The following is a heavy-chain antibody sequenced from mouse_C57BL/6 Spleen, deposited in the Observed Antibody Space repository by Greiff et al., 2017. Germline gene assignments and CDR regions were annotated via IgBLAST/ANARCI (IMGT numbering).Heavy chain of an antibody. J-gene: IGHJ4*01. Sequence: VKLQESGAELVRPGASVTLSCKASGYTFTDYEMHWVKQTPVHGLEWIGAIDPETGGTAYNQKFKGKAILTADKSSSTAYMELRSLTSEDSAVYYCTNVYGSSSYYAMDYWGQGTSVTVSS. CDR2: IDPETGGT. CDR1: GYTFTDYE. V-gene: IGHV1-15*01. D-gene: IGHD1-1*01. CDR3: TNVYGSSSYYAMDY.